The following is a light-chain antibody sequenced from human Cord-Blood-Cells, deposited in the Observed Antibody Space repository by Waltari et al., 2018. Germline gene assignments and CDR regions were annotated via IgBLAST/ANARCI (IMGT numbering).Light chain of an antibody. CDR1: QSVSSN. J-gene: IGKJ1*01. V-gene: IGKV3-15*01. CDR2: GAS. CDR3: QQYNNWPRT. Sequence: EIVMTKSPAPLSVSPGERATLSCRARQSVSSNLAWYQQKPGQAPRLLIYGASTRATGIPARFSGSGSGTEFTLTISSLQSEDFAVYYCQQYNNWPRTFGQGTKVEIK.